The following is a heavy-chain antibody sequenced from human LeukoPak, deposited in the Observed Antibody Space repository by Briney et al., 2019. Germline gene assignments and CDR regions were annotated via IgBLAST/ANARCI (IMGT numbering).Heavy chain of an antibody. V-gene: IGHV1-24*01. J-gene: IGHJ4*02. Sequence: ASVKVSCKVSGYTLTELSMHWVRQAPGKGLEWMGGFDPEDGETIYAQKFQGRVTMTEDTSTDTAYMELSSLRSEDTAVYYCATDRIWFGEFVFDYWGQGTLVTASS. CDR1: GYTLTELS. D-gene: IGHD3-10*01. CDR3: ATDRIWFGEFVFDY. CDR2: FDPEDGET.